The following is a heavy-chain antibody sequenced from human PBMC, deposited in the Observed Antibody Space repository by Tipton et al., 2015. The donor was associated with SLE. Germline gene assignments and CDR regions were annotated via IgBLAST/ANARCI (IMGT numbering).Heavy chain of an antibody. J-gene: IGHJ3*02. D-gene: IGHD2-2*02. CDR2: IYYSGTT. Sequence: GLVKPSETLSVTCQVSGGSIGSYYWNWIRQPPGKGLEWIGHIYYSGTTNNNPSLKSRVNMSIDTSKNHFSLNLSSVTAADTAIYYCARALWVDKDIAGEPIGIRLRAFDMWGQGTMVSVSS. CDR1: GGSIGSYY. V-gene: IGHV4-59*01. CDR3: ARALWVDKDIAGEPIGIRLRAFDM.